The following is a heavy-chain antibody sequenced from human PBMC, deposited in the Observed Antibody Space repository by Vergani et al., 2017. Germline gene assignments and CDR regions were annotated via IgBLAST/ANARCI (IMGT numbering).Heavy chain of an antibody. V-gene: IGHV3-30*02. J-gene: IGHJ4*02. D-gene: IGHD6-13*01. CDR1: GFTVSSYG. CDR2: IRYDGSNK. CDR3: AKRYSSSWYVWGECIDY. Sequence: VQLVETGGGLIQPGGSLRLSCAASGFTVSSYGMHWVRQAPGKGLEWVAFIRYDGSNKYYADSVKGRFTISRDNFKNTLYLQMNSLRAEDTAVYYCAKRYSSSWYVWGECIDYWGQGTLVTVSS.